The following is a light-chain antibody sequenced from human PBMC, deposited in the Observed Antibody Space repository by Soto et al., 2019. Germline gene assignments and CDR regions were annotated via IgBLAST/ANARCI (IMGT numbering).Light chain of an antibody. CDR1: QSVSNW. CDR3: QHYNTYSCA. J-gene: IGKJ2*02. CDR2: GAS. Sequence: DIQMTQSPCTLSASVGDRVTITCRASQSVSNWLAWYQQKPGKAPRLLIHGASTLGGGVPSRFSGSGSGTEFTLTISSLQPDDFATYYCQHYNTYSCAFGQGTKLEIK. V-gene: IGKV1-5*01.